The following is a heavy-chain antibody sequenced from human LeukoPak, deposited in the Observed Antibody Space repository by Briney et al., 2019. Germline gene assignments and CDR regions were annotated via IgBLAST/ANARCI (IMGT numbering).Heavy chain of an antibody. Sequence: GGSLRLSCAASGFTFDDCAMHWVRQAPGKGLEWVSGISWNSGSIGYADSVKGRFTISRDNAKNSLYLQMNSLRAEDTALYYCAKDLEPRAYYYGMDVWGQGTTVTVSS. V-gene: IGHV3-9*01. CDR1: GFTFDDCA. J-gene: IGHJ6*02. CDR2: ISWNSGSI. D-gene: IGHD3-3*01. CDR3: AKDLEPRAYYYGMDV.